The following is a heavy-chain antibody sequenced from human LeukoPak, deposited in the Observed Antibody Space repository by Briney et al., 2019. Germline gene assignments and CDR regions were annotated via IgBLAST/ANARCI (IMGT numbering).Heavy chain of an antibody. CDR3: ARQSQWLVHWFDP. D-gene: IGHD6-19*01. J-gene: IGHJ5*02. CDR1: GGSISSYY. CDR2: IYYSGST. Sequence: PSETLSLTCTVSGGSISSYYWSWIRQPPGEGLEWIGYIYYSGSTIYNPSLKSRVTISVDTSKNQFSLKLSSVTAADTAVYYCARQSQWLVHWFDPWGQGTLVTVSS. V-gene: IGHV4-59*08.